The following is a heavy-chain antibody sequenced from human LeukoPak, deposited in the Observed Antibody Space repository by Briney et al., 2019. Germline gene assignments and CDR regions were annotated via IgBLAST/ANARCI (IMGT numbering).Heavy chain of an antibody. Sequence: GASVKVSCKASGYTFTSYYMHWVRQAPGQGLEWMGIINPSVGSTSYAQKFQGRVTMTRDTSTSTVYMELSSLRSEDTAVYYCARDGVYCSGGSCYENWFDPWGQGTLVTVSS. CDR2: INPSVGST. CDR1: GYTFTSYY. D-gene: IGHD2-15*01. V-gene: IGHV1-46*01. CDR3: ARDGVYCSGGSCYENWFDP. J-gene: IGHJ5*02.